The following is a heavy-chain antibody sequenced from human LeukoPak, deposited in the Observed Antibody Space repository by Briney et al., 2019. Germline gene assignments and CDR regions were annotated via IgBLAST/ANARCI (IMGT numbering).Heavy chain of an antibody. J-gene: IGHJ5*02. CDR2: ISSSTSDI. CDR1: GFSFSSYS. CDR3: AKDKESSGWYGINWFDP. D-gene: IGHD6-19*01. Sequence: GGSLRLSCAASGFSFSSYSMNWVRQAPGKGLEWVSSISSSTSDIYYADSVKGRFTISRDNSKNTLYLQMNSLRAEDTAVYYCAKDKESSGWYGINWFDPWGQGTLVTVSS. V-gene: IGHV3-21*04.